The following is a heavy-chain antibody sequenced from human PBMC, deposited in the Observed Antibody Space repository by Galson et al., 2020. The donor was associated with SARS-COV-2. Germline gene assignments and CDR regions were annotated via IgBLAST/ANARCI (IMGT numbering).Heavy chain of an antibody. Sequence: GGSLRLSCAASGFTFSSYGMHWVRQAPGKGLEWVAVIWYDGSNKYYADSVKGRFTISRDNSKNTLYLQMNSLRAEDTAVYYCAREIRDSSGWDIGGMDVWGQGTMVTVSS. V-gene: IGHV3-33*01. CDR3: AREIRDSSGWDIGGMDV. CDR1: GFTFSSYG. D-gene: IGHD6-19*01. CDR2: IWYDGSNK. J-gene: IGHJ3*01.